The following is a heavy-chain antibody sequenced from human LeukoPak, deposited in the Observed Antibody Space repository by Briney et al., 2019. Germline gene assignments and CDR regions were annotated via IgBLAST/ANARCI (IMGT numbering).Heavy chain of an antibody. J-gene: IGHJ4*02. D-gene: IGHD3-10*01. CDR1: GFTVSSNY. CDR3: ARAGSGLLPFDY. CDR2: IYSGGST. V-gene: IGHV3-53*01. Sequence: GGSLRLSCAASGFTVSSNYMSWVRQAPGKGLEWVSVIYSGGSTYYADSVKGRFTISRDNSKNTLYLQMNSLRAEDTAVYYCARAGSGLLPFDYWGQGILVTVSS.